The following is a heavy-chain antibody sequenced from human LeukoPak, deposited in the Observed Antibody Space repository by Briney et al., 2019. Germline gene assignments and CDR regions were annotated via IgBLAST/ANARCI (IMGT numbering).Heavy chain of an antibody. J-gene: IGHJ4*02. CDR2: ITGSGDST. V-gene: IGHV3-23*01. D-gene: IGHD6-19*01. CDR3: AIHDSSGWYFF. CDR1: GFIFSNYA. Sequence: PGGSLRLSCAGSGFIFSNYAMSRVRQAPGKGLEWVSSITGSGDSTYYADSVKGRFTISRDNSKSALYLQMNSLRAEDTAVYHCAIHDSSGWYFFWGQGTLATVSS.